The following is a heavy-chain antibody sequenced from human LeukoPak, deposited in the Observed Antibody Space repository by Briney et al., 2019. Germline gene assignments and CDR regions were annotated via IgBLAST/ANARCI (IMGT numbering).Heavy chain of an antibody. J-gene: IGHJ4*02. CDR2: IHDSGST. V-gene: IGHV4-30-2*03. CDR3: ATSEGWLWSHPFDY. CDR1: GDSISRGGYS. Sequence: PSETLSLTCAVSGDSISRGGYSWTWIRQTPGKGLEWLAYIHDSGSTYYKPSLKSRVTISVDTSKNQFSLKLSSVTAADTTVDYCATSEGWLWSHPFDYWGQGTLVTVSS. D-gene: IGHD5-18*01.